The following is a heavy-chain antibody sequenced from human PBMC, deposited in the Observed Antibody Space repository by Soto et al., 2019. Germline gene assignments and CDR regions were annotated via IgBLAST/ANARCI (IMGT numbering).Heavy chain of an antibody. CDR1: GGSISSGGYY. CDR3: GRASLLFSLVG. V-gene: IGHV4-31*02. Sequence: PSETLSLTCTVSGGSISSGGYYWSWIRQHPGKGLEWIGYIYYSGSTYYNPSLKSRVTISVDTSKNQFSLKLSSVTAADTAVYYCGRASLLFSLVGWGQGTLVTVSS. CDR2: IYYSGST. D-gene: IGHD2-15*01. J-gene: IGHJ4*02.